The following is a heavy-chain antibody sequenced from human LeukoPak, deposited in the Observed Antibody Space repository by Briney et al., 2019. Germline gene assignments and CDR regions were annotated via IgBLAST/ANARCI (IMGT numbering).Heavy chain of an antibody. CDR2: IWYDGSNK. CDR3: VREGPLYSSTWYGDY. J-gene: IGHJ4*02. D-gene: IGHD6-13*01. CDR1: GFTFSSYG. Sequence: PGGSLRLSCAASGFTFSSYGMYWVRQAPGKGLEWVAVIWYDGSNKYCADSVKGRFTISRDNSKNTMYLQMNSLRAEDTAVYYCVREGPLYSSTWYGDYWGQGTLVTVSS. V-gene: IGHV3-33*07.